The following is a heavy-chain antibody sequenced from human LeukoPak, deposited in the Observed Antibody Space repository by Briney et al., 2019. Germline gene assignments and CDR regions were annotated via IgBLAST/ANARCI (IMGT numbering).Heavy chain of an antibody. CDR1: EFTFGTSL. J-gene: IGHJ4*02. CDR2: VRPDGGEK. V-gene: IGHV3-7*03. Sequence: PGGSLRLSCAVSEFTFGTSLMTWVRQAPGKGLEWVASVRPDGGEKTYVDSVRGRFTISRDNAKKSLYLQMNSLRAEDTAVYYCATGRATSIYWGQRTLVTVSS. CDR3: ATGRATSIY.